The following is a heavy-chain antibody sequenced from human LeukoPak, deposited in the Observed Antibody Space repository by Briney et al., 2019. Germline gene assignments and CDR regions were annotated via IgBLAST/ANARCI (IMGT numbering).Heavy chain of an antibody. CDR3: ARARLVRGPVAPLYYFDY. J-gene: IGHJ4*02. CDR2: MNPNSANT. V-gene: IGHV1-8*01. CDR1: GYTFTTYD. Sequence: ASVKVSCKASGYTFTTYDINWVRQATGQGLEWMGWMNPNSANTGYAQKFQGRVTITRNTSISTAYMELNSLRSDDTAVCYCARARLVRGPVAPLYYFDYWGQGVLVTVSS. D-gene: IGHD2-8*02.